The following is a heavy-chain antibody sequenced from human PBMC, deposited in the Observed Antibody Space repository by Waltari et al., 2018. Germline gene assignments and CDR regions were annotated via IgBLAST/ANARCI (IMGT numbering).Heavy chain of an antibody. CDR2: ITTDETNT. V-gene: IGHV3-74*03. CDR1: GFTFSSHW. J-gene: IGHJ5*02. D-gene: IGHD3-10*01. CDR3: ARDRGTATPLDP. Sequence: EVQVVESGGGLVQPGGSLRRSCVASGFTFSSHWMDWVRQVSGKGLEWVSRITTDETNTAYADAVKGRFTVSRDNAKNTVYLQMTSVRAEDTGIYYCARDRGTATPLDPWGQGTVVTVSS.